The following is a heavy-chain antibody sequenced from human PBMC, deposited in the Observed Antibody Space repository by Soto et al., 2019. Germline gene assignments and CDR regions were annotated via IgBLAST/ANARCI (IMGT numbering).Heavy chain of an antibody. CDR2: IIPILGIA. J-gene: IGHJ4*02. CDR3: ARTSSNSGSYSDY. V-gene: IGHV1-69*02. D-gene: IGHD3-10*01. CDR1: GGTFSSYT. Sequence: SVKVSCKASGGTFSSYTIIWVRQAPGQGLEWMGRIIPILGIANYAQKFQGRVTITADKSTSTAYMELSSLRSEDTAVYYCARTSSNSGSYSDYWGQGTLVTVSS.